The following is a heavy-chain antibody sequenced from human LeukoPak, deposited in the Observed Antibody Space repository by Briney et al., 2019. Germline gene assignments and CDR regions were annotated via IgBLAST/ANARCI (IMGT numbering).Heavy chain of an antibody. CDR1: GFTFSDYY. D-gene: IGHD6-13*01. J-gene: IGHJ4*02. CDR3: ARDLVYSTVIDASVDY. V-gene: IGHV3-11*04. CDR2: ISSSGSTI. Sequence: PGGSLRLSCAASGFTFSDYYMSWIRQAPGKGLEWVSYISSSGSTIYYADSVKGRFTISRDNAKHSLYLQMNSLRAEDTAVYYCARDLVYSTVIDASVDYWGQGTLVTVSS.